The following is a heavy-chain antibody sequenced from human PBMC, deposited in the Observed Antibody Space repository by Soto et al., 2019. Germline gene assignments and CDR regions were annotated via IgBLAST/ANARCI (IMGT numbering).Heavy chain of an antibody. Sequence: DVQLLESGGGLVQPGGSVRLSCAASGFTFSSYAMSWVRQAPGKGLEWVSAISGNGADTSYADSVRGRFTISRDNSKDTLFLQMNSLRADDTAVYYCARKTTALRGGYWGQGTLVTVSS. CDR1: GFTFSSYA. V-gene: IGHV3-23*01. CDR2: ISGNGADT. CDR3: ARKTTALRGGY. J-gene: IGHJ4*02. D-gene: IGHD4-17*01.